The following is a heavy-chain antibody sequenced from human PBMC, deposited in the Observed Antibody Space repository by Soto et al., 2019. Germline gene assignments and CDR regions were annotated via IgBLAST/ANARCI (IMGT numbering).Heavy chain of an antibody. CDR2: IWYDGSHK. D-gene: IGHD1-26*01. Sequence: QVQLVESGGGVVQPGRSLRLSCAASGFTFSTYGMHWVRQAPGMGLEWVAVIWYDGSHKDYADSVKGRFTISRDNSKNTLYLQMNSLRFEDTAVYYCARAVGPFDYWGQGTLVTVSS. J-gene: IGHJ4*02. V-gene: IGHV3-33*01. CDR1: GFTFSTYG. CDR3: ARAVGPFDY.